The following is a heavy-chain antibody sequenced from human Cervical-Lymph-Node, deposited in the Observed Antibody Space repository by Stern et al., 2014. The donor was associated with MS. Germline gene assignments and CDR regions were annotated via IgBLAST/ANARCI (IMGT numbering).Heavy chain of an antibody. Sequence: VQLVESGAEMKKPGASVKVSCKASGYTFTAFFIHWVRQVPGQGLEWMGRLNPTSDDPTYAQNFQDRVTLTRDTSIGTAYLELSRLSSADTAVYYCAREATAIIVGIDYWGQGTLVTVSS. J-gene: IGHJ4*02. CDR3: AREATAIIVGIDY. D-gene: IGHD5-18*01. CDR1: GYTFTAFF. V-gene: IGHV1-2*06. CDR2: LNPTSDDP.